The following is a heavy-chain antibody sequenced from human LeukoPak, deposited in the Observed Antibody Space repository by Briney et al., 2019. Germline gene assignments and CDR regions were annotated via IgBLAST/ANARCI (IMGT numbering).Heavy chain of an antibody. J-gene: IGHJ4*02. CDR2: IKQDGSEK. D-gene: IGHD3-10*01. CDR1: GFTLSSYW. V-gene: IGHV3-7*01. Sequence: GGSLRLSCAASGFTLSSYWMSWVRQAPGKGLEWVANIKQDGSEKYYVDSVKGRFTISRDNAKNSLYLQMNSLRAEDTAVYYCARDFAGGALDYWGQGTLVTVSS. CDR3: ARDFAGGALDY.